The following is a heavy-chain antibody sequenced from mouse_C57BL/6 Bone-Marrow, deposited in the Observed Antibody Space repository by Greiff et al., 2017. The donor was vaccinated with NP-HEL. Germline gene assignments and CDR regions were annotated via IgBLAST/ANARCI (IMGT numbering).Heavy chain of an antibody. CDR1: GYTFTDYE. Sequence: QVQLQQSGAELVSPGASVTLSCKASGYTFTDYEMHWVKQTPVHGLEWIGAIDPETGGTAYNQKFKGKTILTADKSSSTAYMELRSLTSEDSAVYYCTRSPFAYWGQGTLVTVSA. J-gene: IGHJ3*01. CDR3: TRSPFAY. V-gene: IGHV1-15*01. CDR2: IDPETGGT.